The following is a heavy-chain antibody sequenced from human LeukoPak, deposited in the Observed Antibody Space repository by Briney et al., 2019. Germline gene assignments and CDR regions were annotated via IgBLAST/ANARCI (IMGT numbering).Heavy chain of an antibody. Sequence: ASVKVSCKASGYTFTSYYMHWVRQAPGQGLEWMGIINPSGGSTSYAQKFQGRVTMTRDMSTSTVYMELSSLRSEDTAVYYCARDPIPSSSSINWFDPWGQGTLVTVSS. CDR2: INPSGGST. V-gene: IGHV1-46*01. D-gene: IGHD6-13*01. CDR3: ARDPIPSSSSINWFDP. CDR1: GYTFTSYY. J-gene: IGHJ5*02.